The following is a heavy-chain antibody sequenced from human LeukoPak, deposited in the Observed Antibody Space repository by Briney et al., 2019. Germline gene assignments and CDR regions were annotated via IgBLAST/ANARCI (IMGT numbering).Heavy chain of an antibody. J-gene: IGHJ4*02. CDR3: ARVGYDFWSGYPDY. D-gene: IGHD3-3*01. Sequence: AGGSLRLSCAASAFTFSNYWKGWVRQAPGKGLEWVANIKPDGSEKYYVDSVKGRFTISRDNAKNSLYLQMNSLRAEDTAVYYCARVGYDFWSGYPDYWGQGTLVTVSS. CDR2: IKPDGSEK. CDR1: AFTFSNYW. V-gene: IGHV3-7*04.